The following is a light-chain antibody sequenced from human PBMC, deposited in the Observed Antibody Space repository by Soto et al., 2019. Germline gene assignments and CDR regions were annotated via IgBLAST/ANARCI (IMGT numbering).Light chain of an antibody. CDR2: EVT. J-gene: IGLJ1*01. CDR3: NSYTSSSTFV. CDR1: TSDVGGYKY. Sequence: QSVLTQPASVSGSPGQSITISCTGGTSDVGGYKYVSWYQQHPGKAPKLVIYEVTNRPSGVSTRFSGSKFGNTASLTISGLQAEDEADYYCNSYTSSSTFVFGTGTKVTVL. V-gene: IGLV2-14*01.